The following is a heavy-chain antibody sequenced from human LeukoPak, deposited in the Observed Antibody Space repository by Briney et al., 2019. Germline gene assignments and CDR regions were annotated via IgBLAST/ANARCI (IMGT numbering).Heavy chain of an antibody. J-gene: IGHJ4*02. CDR2: ISGSGGST. CDR1: GFTFGSYA. CDR3: AQRGDYYDSSGYVY. V-gene: IGHV3-23*01. Sequence: GASLRLSCAASGFTFGSYAMSWVRQAPGKGLEWVSAISGSGGSTYYADSVKGRFTISRDNSKNTLYLQMNSLRAEDTAVYYCAQRGDYYDSSGYVYWGQGTLVTVSS. D-gene: IGHD3-22*01.